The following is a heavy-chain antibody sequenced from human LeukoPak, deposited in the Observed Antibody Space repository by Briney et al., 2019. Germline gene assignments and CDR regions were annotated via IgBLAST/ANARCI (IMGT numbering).Heavy chain of an antibody. V-gene: IGHV7-4-1*02. CDR3: ARVDYDFWSGYERPKKQGAFDI. Sequence: ASVKVSCKASGYTFTSYAMNWVRQAPGQGVEWMGWINTNTGNPTYAQGLTGRFVFSLDTSVSTAYLQISSLKAEDTAVYYCARVDYDFWSGYERPKKQGAFDIWGQGTMVTVSS. CDR1: GYTFTSYA. J-gene: IGHJ3*02. D-gene: IGHD3-3*01. CDR2: INTNTGNP.